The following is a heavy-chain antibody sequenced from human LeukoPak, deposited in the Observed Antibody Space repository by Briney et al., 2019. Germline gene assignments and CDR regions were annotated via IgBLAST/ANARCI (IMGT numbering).Heavy chain of an antibody. CDR3: ARYYYDSSGYDYLDY. D-gene: IGHD3-22*01. V-gene: IGHV4-39*01. CDR1: GGSIGGSSYY. CDR2: MYYSGST. Sequence: PSETLSLTCTVSGGSIGGSSYYWGWIRQPPGKGLEWVGSMYYSGSTYYSPSLKSRVTISGDTSKSQFSLKLGSVTAADTAVYYCARYYYDSSGYDYLDYWGQGTLVTVSS. J-gene: IGHJ4*02.